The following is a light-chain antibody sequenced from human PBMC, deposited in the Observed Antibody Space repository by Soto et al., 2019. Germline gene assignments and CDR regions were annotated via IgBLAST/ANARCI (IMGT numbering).Light chain of an antibody. Sequence: IQLTQSPSSLSASVGDRVTITCRASQGISSYLAWYQQKPGKAPKLLIYAASTLKSGSPSRFSGTGSGTDFTLTISRLQPEDFATYYCQQTYNPPRTFGQGTKVDIK. CDR3: QQTYNPPRT. CDR2: AAS. J-gene: IGKJ1*01. V-gene: IGKV1-9*01. CDR1: QGISSY.